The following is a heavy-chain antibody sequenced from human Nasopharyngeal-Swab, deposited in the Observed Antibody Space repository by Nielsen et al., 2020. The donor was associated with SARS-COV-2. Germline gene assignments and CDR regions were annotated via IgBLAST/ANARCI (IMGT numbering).Heavy chain of an antibody. CDR3: AKSMAYFQLSGTYNLDF. CDR2: IYSGGPT. J-gene: IGHJ4*02. Sequence: GESLKISCAASGFSVSSNYMSWVRQAPRKGLEWVSVIYSGGPTYYADSVKGRFTISRDSSKNTVYLQMNSLRPDDTAVYFCAKSMAYFQLSGTYNLDFWGQGTLVTVSS. V-gene: IGHV3-53*05. CDR1: GFSVSSNY. D-gene: IGHD2-21*01.